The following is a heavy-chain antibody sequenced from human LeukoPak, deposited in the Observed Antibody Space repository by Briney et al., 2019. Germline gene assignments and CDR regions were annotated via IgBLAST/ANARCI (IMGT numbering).Heavy chain of an antibody. V-gene: IGHV2-5*02. D-gene: IGHD6-13*01. Sequence: SGPTLVKPTQTLTLTCTFSGFSLSTSGVGVGWIRQPPGKALEWLALIYWDDDKRYSPSLKSRLTITKDTSKNQVVLTMANMAPVDTATYYCAHRSSWRYFDYWGQGTLVTVSS. CDR2: IYWDDDK. J-gene: IGHJ4*02. CDR1: GFSLSTSGVG. CDR3: AHRSSWRYFDY.